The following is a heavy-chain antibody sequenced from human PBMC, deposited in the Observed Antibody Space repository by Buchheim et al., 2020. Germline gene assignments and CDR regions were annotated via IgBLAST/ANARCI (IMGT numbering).Heavy chain of an antibody. Sequence: QVQLVESGGGVVQPGRSLRLSCAASGFTFSSYAMHWVRQAPGKGLEWVAVISYDGSNKYYADSVKGRFTISRDNSKNTRYLQMNSLRAEDTAVYYCAREADYGDGDYWGQGTL. CDR1: GFTFSSYA. CDR2: ISYDGSNK. D-gene: IGHD4-17*01. V-gene: IGHV3-30-3*01. J-gene: IGHJ4*02. CDR3: AREADYGDGDY.